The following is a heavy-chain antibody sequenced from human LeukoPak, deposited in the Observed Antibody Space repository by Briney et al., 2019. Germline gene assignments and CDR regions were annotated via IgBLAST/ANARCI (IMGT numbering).Heavy chain of an antibody. J-gene: IGHJ4*02. Sequence: SVTVSCKASGGTFSIYAISWVRQAPGQGLEWMGGIIPIFGTANYAQKFQGRVTITADESTSTAYMELSSLRSEDTAVYYCARDLTAAGPPYWGQGTLVTVSS. D-gene: IGHD6-13*01. V-gene: IGHV1-69*01. CDR2: IIPIFGTA. CDR1: GGTFSIYA. CDR3: ARDLTAAGPPY.